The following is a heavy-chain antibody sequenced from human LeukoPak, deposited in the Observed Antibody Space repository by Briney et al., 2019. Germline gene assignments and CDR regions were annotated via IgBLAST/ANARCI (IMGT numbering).Heavy chain of an antibody. CDR1: GFTVSSNY. V-gene: IGHV3-66*01. D-gene: IGHD1-26*01. Sequence: PGGSLRLSCAASGFTVSSNYMSWVRQAPGKGLEWVSVIYSGGSTYYAESVKGRFTISRDNSKNTLFLQMNGLRAEDTAVYYCARGSSGTYDMGYWGQGTLVTVPS. CDR2: IYSGGST. CDR3: ARGSSGTYDMGY. J-gene: IGHJ4*02.